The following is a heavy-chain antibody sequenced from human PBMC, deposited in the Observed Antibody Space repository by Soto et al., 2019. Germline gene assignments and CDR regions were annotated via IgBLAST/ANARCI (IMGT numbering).Heavy chain of an antibody. Sequence: QIQLVQSGAEVKKPGASVKVSCKASGYTFTSYGISWVRHAPGQGRDWMGWISAYNDNTNYAQKLQGRVTMTTDTSTSTAYMEMRRLRSDDTAVYYCARLGIAAAGNGGWFDPWGQGTLVTVSS. CDR2: ISAYNDNT. V-gene: IGHV1-18*01. J-gene: IGHJ5*02. CDR1: GYTFTSYG. CDR3: ARLGIAAAGNGGWFDP. D-gene: IGHD6-13*01.